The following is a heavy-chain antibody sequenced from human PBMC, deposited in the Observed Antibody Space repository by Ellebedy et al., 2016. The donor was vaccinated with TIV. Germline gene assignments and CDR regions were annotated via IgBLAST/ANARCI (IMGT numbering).Heavy chain of an antibody. V-gene: IGHV4-4*07. Sequence: SETLSLXXTVSGGSIRSYFWSWIRQPAGKGLEWIGRIDISGSTNYNPSLKSRVTMSVDTSKNQFSLNLSSVTAADTAVYYCARGPRSTSGATVYFDSWGQGTLVTVSS. CDR2: IDISGST. J-gene: IGHJ4*01. D-gene: IGHD1-1*01. CDR1: GGSIRSYF. CDR3: ARGPRSTSGATVYFDS.